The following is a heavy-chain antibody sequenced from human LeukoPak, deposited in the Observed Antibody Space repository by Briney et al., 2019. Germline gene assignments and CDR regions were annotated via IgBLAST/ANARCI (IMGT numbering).Heavy chain of an antibody. Sequence: AGGSLRLSCAASGFTFSSYSMNWVRQAPGKGLEWVSSISSSSYIYYADSVKGRFTISRDNAKNSLYLQMNSLRAEDTAVYYCARDRVTMVRGHTAPQHWGQGTLVTVSS. V-gene: IGHV3-21*01. J-gene: IGHJ1*01. CDR3: ARDRVTMVRGHTAPQH. CDR1: GFTFSSYS. CDR2: ISSSSYI. D-gene: IGHD3-10*01.